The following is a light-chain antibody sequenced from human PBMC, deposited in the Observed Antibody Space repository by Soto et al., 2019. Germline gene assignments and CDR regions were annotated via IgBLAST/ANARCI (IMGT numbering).Light chain of an antibody. Sequence: DTQMTQSPSSLSASVGDRVTITCQASQDISNYLNWYQQKPGKAPKLLIYDASNLETGVPSRFSGSGSGTDFTFTISSLQPGDIATYYCQQYDNLPPFTFGPGTKVDIK. CDR2: DAS. J-gene: IGKJ3*01. CDR1: QDISNY. CDR3: QQYDNLPPFT. V-gene: IGKV1-33*01.